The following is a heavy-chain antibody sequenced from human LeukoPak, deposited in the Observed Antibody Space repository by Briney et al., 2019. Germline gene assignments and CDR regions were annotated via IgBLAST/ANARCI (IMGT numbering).Heavy chain of an antibody. Sequence: GGSLRLSCAASGFIFSSHSMNWGRQAPGQGLEGVSSISSLTVGTHYIYYADSVKGRFTISRDDAKNSLYLQMNSLRAEDTAVYYCASSVLLTAPFDYWGQGALVTVSS. D-gene: IGHD2-21*02. CDR1: GFIFSSHS. V-gene: IGHV3-21*01. CDR2: ISSLTVGTHYI. J-gene: IGHJ4*01. CDR3: ASSVLLTAPFDY.